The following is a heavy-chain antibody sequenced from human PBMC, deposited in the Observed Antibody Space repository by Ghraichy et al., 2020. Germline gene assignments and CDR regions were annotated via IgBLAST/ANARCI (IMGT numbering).Heavy chain of an antibody. CDR2: IYYSGST. V-gene: IGHV4-59*01. Sequence: SETLSLTCTVSGGSISSYYWSWIRQPPGKGLEWIGYIYYSGSTNYNPSLKSRVTISVDTSKNQFSLKLSSVTAADTAVYYCARVHPMVRGGKDAFDIWGQGTMVTVSS. D-gene: IGHD3-10*01. CDR3: ARVHPMVRGGKDAFDI. J-gene: IGHJ3*02. CDR1: GGSISSYY.